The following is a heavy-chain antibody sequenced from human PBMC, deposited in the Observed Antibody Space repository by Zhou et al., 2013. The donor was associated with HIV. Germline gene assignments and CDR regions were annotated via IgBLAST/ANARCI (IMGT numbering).Heavy chain of an antibody. J-gene: IGHJ4*02. CDR1: GYIFSGYY. CDR2: SNPNIGGT. CDR3: AKDIKWGSYLGIDLDS. Sequence: QAQLVQSGAEVKKPGASVKVSCKASGYIFSGYYIHWVRQAPGQGLEWMGWSNPNIGGTRYAQNFQGRVTMTRDTSITTVYMELNSLRSDDTAVYYCAKDIKWGSYLGIDLDSWGQGTLVTVSP. V-gene: IGHV1-2*02. D-gene: IGHD1-26*01.